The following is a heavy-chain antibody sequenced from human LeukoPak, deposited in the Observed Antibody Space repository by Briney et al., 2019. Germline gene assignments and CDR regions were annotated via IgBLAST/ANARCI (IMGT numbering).Heavy chain of an antibody. CDR3: ARDSAAAAGAAQLDY. J-gene: IGHJ4*02. Sequence: SVKVSCKASGGTFSSYTISWVRQAPGQGLEWMGRIIPILGIANYAQKFRGRVTITADKSTSTAYMELSSLRSEDTAVYYCARDSAAAAGAAQLDYWGQGTLVTVSS. CDR1: GGTFSSYT. V-gene: IGHV1-69*04. CDR2: IIPILGIA. D-gene: IGHD6-13*01.